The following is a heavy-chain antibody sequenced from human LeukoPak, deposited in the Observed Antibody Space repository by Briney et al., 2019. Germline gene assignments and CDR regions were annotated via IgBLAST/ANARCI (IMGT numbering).Heavy chain of an antibody. V-gene: IGHV4-59*01. CDR1: GGSITNYY. Sequence: SETLSLTCTVSGGSITNYYWSWIRQPPGKGLEWIGYIYYSGSTNYNPSLKSRVTISVDTSKNQLSLKLSSVTAADTAVYYCASSITIFGVVKLAFDIWGQGTMVTVSS. CDR3: ASSITIFGVVKLAFDI. D-gene: IGHD3-3*01. CDR2: IYYSGST. J-gene: IGHJ3*02.